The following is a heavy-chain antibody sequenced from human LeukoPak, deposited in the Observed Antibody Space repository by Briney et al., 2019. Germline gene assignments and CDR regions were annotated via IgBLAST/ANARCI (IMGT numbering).Heavy chain of an antibody. J-gene: IGHJ4*02. CDR1: GYTFTGYY. CDR2: INPNSGGT. CDR3: AREGNYDFWSGYPDY. V-gene: IGHV1-2*02. Sequence: GASVKVSCKASGYTFTGYYMHWVRQAPGQGLEWMGWINPNSGGTNYAQKFQGRVTMTRDTSISAAYMELSRLRSDDTAVYYCAREGNYDFWSGYPDYWGQGTLVTVSS. D-gene: IGHD3-3*01.